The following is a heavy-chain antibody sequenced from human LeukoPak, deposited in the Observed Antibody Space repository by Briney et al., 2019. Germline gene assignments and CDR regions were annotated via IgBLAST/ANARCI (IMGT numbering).Heavy chain of an antibody. CDR1: GISFSGYA. J-gene: IGHJ6*02. CDR3: AKEVSGMDV. CDR2: ISGSDGRT. V-gene: IGHV3-23*01. D-gene: IGHD2-21*01. Sequence: PGGSLRLSCAASGISFSGYAMSWVRQGPGKGLEWVSSISGSDGRTHYAESVKGRFIISRDKSKNTLYLQMNSLRAEDTAVYYCAKEVSGMDVWGQGTTVTVSS.